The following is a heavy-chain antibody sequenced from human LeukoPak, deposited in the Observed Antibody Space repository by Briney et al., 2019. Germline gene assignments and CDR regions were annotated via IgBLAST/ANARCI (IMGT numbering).Heavy chain of an antibody. CDR2: ISSSSYM. Sequence: GGSLRLSCAASGFTFSSYNMNWVRQAPGKGLEWVSSISSSSYMYYADSVKGRFTISRDNAKNSLFLQMNSLRAEDTAMYYCARAFGSGSDWGQGTLVTVSS. CDR3: ARAFGSGSD. J-gene: IGHJ4*02. V-gene: IGHV3-21*01. CDR1: GFTFSSYN. D-gene: IGHD3-10*01.